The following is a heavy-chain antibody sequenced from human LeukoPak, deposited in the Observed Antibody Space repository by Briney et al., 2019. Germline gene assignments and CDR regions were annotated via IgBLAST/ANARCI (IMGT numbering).Heavy chain of an antibody. CDR2: ISWNSGSI. Sequence: GGSLRLSCAASGFTFDDYAMHWVRQAPGKGLEWVSGISWNSGSIGYADSVKGRFTISRDNAKNSLYLQMNSLRAEGTAVYYCAREEEGYSYGYHYWGQGTLVTVSS. D-gene: IGHD5-18*01. V-gene: IGHV3-9*01. CDR1: GFTFDDYA. J-gene: IGHJ4*02. CDR3: AREEEGYSYGYHY.